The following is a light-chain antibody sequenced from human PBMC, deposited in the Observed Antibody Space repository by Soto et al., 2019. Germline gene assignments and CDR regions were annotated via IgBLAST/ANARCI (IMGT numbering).Light chain of an antibody. CDR1: QSVNRY. Sequence: EIVLTQSPATLALSPGKRATLSCLASQSVNRYLVWYQQKPGQAPRLLMYDASKRATGIPARFSGSGSGTDFTLTISSLEPEDFAVYYCQQRDIWPWTFGQGTKVDI. CDR2: DAS. J-gene: IGKJ1*01. V-gene: IGKV3-11*01. CDR3: QQRDIWPWT.